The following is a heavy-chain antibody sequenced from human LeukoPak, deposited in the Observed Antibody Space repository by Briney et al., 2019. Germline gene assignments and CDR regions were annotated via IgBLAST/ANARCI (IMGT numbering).Heavy chain of an antibody. Sequence: GGSLRLSCAASGFTFSRYGMHWVRQAPGKGLEWVAVIWSDGNNKEHGDSVKGRFTISRDNSKNTLYLQMNSLRAEDTAMYYCAKVFEVRGARRPKDYWGQGTLVIVSS. D-gene: IGHD3-10*01. CDR2: IWSDGNNK. CDR3: AKVFEVRGARRPKDY. CDR1: GFTFSRYG. V-gene: IGHV3-33*06. J-gene: IGHJ4*02.